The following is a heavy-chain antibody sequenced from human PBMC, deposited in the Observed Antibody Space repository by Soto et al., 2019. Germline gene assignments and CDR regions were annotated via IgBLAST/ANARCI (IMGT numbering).Heavy chain of an antibody. V-gene: IGHV4-34*01. CDR2: INHSGST. CDR1: GGSFSGYY. Sequence: SETLSLTCAVYGGSFSGYYRSWIRQPPGKGLEWIGEINHSGSTNYNPSLKSRVTISVDTSKNQSSLKLSSVTAADTAVSSCARFIGIAAAGSSFDYWGQGTLVTVSS. CDR3: ARFIGIAAAGSSFDY. D-gene: IGHD6-13*01. J-gene: IGHJ4*02.